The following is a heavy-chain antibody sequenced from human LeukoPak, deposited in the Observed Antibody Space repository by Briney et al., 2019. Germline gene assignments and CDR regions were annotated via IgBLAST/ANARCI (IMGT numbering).Heavy chain of an antibody. CDR1: GFTFSSYA. Sequence: GGSLRLSCAASGFTFSSYAMTWVRQAPGKGLEWVSAISGSGGSTYYADSVKGRFTISRDISKNTLYLQMNSLGVDDTALYYCTTFDMWGQGTMVTVSS. V-gene: IGHV3-23*01. CDR2: ISGSGGST. CDR3: TTFDM. J-gene: IGHJ3*02.